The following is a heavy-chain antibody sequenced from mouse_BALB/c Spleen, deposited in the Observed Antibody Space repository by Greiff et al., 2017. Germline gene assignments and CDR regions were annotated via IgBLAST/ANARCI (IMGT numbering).Heavy chain of an antibody. V-gene: IGHV3-2*02. J-gene: IGHJ4*01. CDR3: ARSLYSMGY. Sequence: EVQVQESGPGLVKPSQSLSLTCTVTGYSITSDYAWNWIRQFPGNKLEWMGYISYSGSTGYNPSLKSRISFTRDTSKNPFFLQLNSVTTEDTATYFCARSLYSMGYWGQGTPVTVSA. CDR1: GYSITSDYA. CDR2: ISYSGST.